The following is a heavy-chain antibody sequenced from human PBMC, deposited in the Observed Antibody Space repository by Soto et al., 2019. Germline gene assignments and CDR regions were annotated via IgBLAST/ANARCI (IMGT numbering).Heavy chain of an antibody. Sequence: ASVKVSCKASGYTFTGYYMHWVRQAPGQGLEWMGWINPNSGGTNYAQKFQGWVTMTRDTSISTAYMELSRLRSDDTAVYYCAREYYDILTGYYHFDYWGQGTLVTVSS. V-gene: IGHV1-2*04. CDR2: INPNSGGT. D-gene: IGHD3-9*01. J-gene: IGHJ4*02. CDR3: AREYYDILTGYYHFDY. CDR1: GYTFTGYY.